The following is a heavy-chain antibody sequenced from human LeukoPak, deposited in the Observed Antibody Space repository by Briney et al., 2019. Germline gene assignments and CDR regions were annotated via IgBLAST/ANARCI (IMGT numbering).Heavy chain of an antibody. CDR3: ARAVAGTMDFDY. CDR1: GFTFSSYS. D-gene: IGHD6-19*01. V-gene: IGHV3-21*01. CDR2: ISSSSSYI. Sequence: GGSLRLSCAASGFTFSSYSMNWVRQAPGKGLEWVSSISSSSSYIYYADSMKGRFTISRDNAKNSLYLQMNSLRAEDTAMYYCARAVAGTMDFDYWGQGTLVTVSS. J-gene: IGHJ4*02.